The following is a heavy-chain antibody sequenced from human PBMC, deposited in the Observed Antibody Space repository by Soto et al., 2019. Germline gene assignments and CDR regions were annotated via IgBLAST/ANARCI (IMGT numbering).Heavy chain of an antibody. CDR3: EGQDYDFWSGYSSPTVSYGMDV. D-gene: IGHD3-3*01. V-gene: IGHV3-23*01. J-gene: IGHJ6*02. CDR2: ISGSGGST. CDR1: GSTFSSYA. Sequence: PGGSLRLSCATSGSTFSSYAMSWFRQAPGKGLEWVSAISGSGGSTYYADSVKGRVTISRDNSKNTLYLQMNSLRAEDTAVYYCEGQDYDFWSGYSSPTVSYGMDVWGQGTTVTVSS.